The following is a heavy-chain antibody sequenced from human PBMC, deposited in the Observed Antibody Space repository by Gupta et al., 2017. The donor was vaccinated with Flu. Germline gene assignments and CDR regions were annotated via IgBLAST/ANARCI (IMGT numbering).Heavy chain of an antibody. CDR2: IYPGDSDI. CDR3: ARRASSVGTGIFYI. Sequence: PGKGLDWMGIIYPGDSDIRYSPSFQGQVTIAADKPISPAYLLWSSLKTSDPAIYYCARRASSVGTGIFYIWGQGPLVTVPS. D-gene: IGHD1-1*01. V-gene: IGHV5-51*04. J-gene: IGHJ3*02.